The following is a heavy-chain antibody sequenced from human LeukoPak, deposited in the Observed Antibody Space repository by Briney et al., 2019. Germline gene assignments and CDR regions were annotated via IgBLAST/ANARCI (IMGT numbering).Heavy chain of an antibody. J-gene: IGHJ4*02. CDR3: AKDRRDGYNPHSFDY. CDR1: GYTFTSYY. D-gene: IGHD5-24*01. Sequence: GASVKVSCKASGYTFTSYYMHWVRQAPGQGLEWMGIINPSGGSTSYAQKFQGRVTMTRDTSTSTVYMELSSLRSEDTAVYYCAKDRRDGYNPHSFDYWGQGTLVTVSS. V-gene: IGHV1-46*01. CDR2: INPSGGST.